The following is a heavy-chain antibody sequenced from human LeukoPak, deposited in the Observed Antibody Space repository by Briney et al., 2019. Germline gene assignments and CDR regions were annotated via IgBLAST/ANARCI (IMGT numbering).Heavy chain of an antibody. CDR1: GFTFSSFW. CDR2: INSDGSST. Sequence: PGGSLRLSCAASGFTFSSFWMHWVRQAPGKGLVWVSRINSDGSSTSYADSVKGRFTISRDNAKNTLYLQMNSLRAEDTAVYYCARGYYDSSGPDYYYYGMDVWGQGTTVTVSS. D-gene: IGHD3-22*01. J-gene: IGHJ6*02. CDR3: ARGYYDSSGPDYYYYGMDV. V-gene: IGHV3-74*01.